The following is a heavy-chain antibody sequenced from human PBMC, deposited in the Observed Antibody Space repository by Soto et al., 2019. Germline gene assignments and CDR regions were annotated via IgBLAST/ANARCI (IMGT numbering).Heavy chain of an antibody. D-gene: IGHD6-13*01. J-gene: IGHJ3*01. CDR1: GFTFNNYG. Sequence: GGSLRLSCAASGFTFNNYGMHWVRQAPGKGLEWVATISNDGSDKYYADSVKGRLTISRDNSKNTVYLQMNSLRAEDTALYYCAKDQGIAASHGVDWGQGTMVTVSS. V-gene: IGHV3-30*18. CDR2: ISNDGSDK. CDR3: AKDQGIAASHGVD.